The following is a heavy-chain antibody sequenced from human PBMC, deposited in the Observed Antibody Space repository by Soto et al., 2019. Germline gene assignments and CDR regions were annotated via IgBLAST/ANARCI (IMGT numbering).Heavy chain of an antibody. CDR1: GGSISSSSYY. V-gene: IGHV4-39*01. CDR2: VYYSGST. CDR3: ARHSASYDSSGYSPFDY. D-gene: IGHD3-22*01. Sequence: QLQLQESGPGLVKPSETLSLTCTVSGGSISSSSYYWGWIRQPPGKGLEWIGSVYYSGSTYYNPSLKSRVTISVDTSKNQFSLKLSSVTAADTAVYYCARHSASYDSSGYSPFDYWGQGTLVTVSS. J-gene: IGHJ4*02.